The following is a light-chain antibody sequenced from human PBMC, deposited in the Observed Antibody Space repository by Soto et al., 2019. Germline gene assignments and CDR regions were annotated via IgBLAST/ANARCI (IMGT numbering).Light chain of an antibody. CDR1: QTISSW. CDR2: KAS. J-gene: IGKJ1*01. Sequence: DIPMTQSPSTLSGSLGARVTITCRASQTISSWLAWYQQKPGKAPKLLIYKASTLKSGVPSRFSGSGSGTEFTLTISSLQPDDFATYYCQHYNSYSETFGQGTEVDIK. CDR3: QHYNSYSET. V-gene: IGKV1-5*03.